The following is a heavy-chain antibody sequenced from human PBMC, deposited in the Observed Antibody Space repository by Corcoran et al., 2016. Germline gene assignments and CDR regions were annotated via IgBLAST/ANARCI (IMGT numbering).Heavy chain of an antibody. CDR1: GGSTSSYY. D-gene: IGHD6-19*01. V-gene: IGHV4-59*01. Sequence: QVQLQESGPGLVKPSETLSLTCIVSGGSTSSYYWSWIRQPPGKGLEWIGYISYSGSTNYNPSLKSRVTISLDTSKNQFSLRLSSVTAADTAVFYCARSYSSGFDYWGQGILVTVSS. J-gene: IGHJ4*02. CDR3: ARSYSSGFDY. CDR2: ISYSGST.